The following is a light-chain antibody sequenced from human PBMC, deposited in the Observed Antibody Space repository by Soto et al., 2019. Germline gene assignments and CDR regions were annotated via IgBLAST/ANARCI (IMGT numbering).Light chain of an antibody. V-gene: IGLV1-44*01. CDR3: AAWDDTLNAYV. Sequence: QAVVTQPPSASETPGQRVSISCSGSSSNIGINTVEWYQQLPGTAPKLLIFSNNKRPSGVPDRFSGSKSGTSASLAISGLQSEDDGDYYCAAWDDTLNAYVFGPGTKLTVL. CDR2: SNN. J-gene: IGLJ1*01. CDR1: SSNIGINT.